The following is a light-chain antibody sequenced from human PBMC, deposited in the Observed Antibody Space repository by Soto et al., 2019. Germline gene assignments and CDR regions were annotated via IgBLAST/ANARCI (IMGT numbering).Light chain of an antibody. CDR3: QQYNAYSPWT. V-gene: IGKV1-5*03. CDR1: QSIMSW. J-gene: IGKJ1*01. CDR2: KAS. Sequence: DFQMTQSPSTLSASVGDRVTITCRASQSIMSWLAWYQQKPGKAPKLVIYKASDLDVGVPSRFAGSGSGTEFTLTISSLQPDDVATYYCQQYNAYSPWTFGQGTKVDIK.